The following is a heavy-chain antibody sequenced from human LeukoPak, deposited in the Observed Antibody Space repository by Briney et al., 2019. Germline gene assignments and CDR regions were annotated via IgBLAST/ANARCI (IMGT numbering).Heavy chain of an antibody. CDR1: GGSISSGDYY. Sequence: SETLSLTCTVSGGSISSGDYYWSWIRQPPGKGLEWIGYIYYSGSTNYNPSLKSRLTISIDTSKNQFSLKLNSVTAADTAMYYCARQWGSSSPFDYWGQGTLVTVSS. V-gene: IGHV4-30-4*01. CDR2: IYYSGST. CDR3: ARQWGSSSPFDY. J-gene: IGHJ4*02. D-gene: IGHD6-13*01.